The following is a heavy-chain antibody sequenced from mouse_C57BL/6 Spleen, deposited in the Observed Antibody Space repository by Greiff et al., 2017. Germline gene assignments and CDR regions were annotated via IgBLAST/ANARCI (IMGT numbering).Heavy chain of an antibody. V-gene: IGHV1-55*01. J-gene: IGHJ1*03. Sequence: QVQLQQPGAELVKPGASVKMSCKASGYTFTSSWITWVKQRPGQGLEWIGDIYPGSGSTNYNEKFKSKATLTVDTSSSTAYMQLSSLTSEDSAVYYCARSDGYYWYFDVWGTGTTVTVSS. CDR3: ARSDGYYWYFDV. CDR1: GYTFTSSW. CDR2: IYPGSGST. D-gene: IGHD2-3*01.